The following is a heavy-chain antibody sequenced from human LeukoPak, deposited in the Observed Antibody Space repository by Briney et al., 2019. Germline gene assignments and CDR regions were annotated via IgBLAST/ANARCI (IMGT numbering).Heavy chain of an antibody. Sequence: GASVKVSCKASGYTFTGYNIHWVRQAPGQGLEWMAWINPNSGGTDYAQKFQGRVTMTRDTSNTTAYMELSSLRSEDTAVYYCARVTGSIDYWGQGTLVTVSS. CDR1: GYTFTGYN. CDR2: INPNSGGT. CDR3: ARVTGSIDY. V-gene: IGHV1-2*02. D-gene: IGHD1-26*01. J-gene: IGHJ4*02.